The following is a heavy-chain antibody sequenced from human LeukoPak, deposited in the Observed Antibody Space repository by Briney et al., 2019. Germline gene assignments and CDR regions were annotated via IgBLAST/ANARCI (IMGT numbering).Heavy chain of an antibody. Sequence: SQTLSLTCTVSGGSISSSSYYWSWIRQPAGKGLEWIGRIYTSGSTNYNPSLNSRVTISIDTSKNQFSLSLSSVTAADTAVYYCARVSPSGVWNVWGQGTTVTASS. J-gene: IGHJ6*02. CDR3: ARVSPSGVWNV. D-gene: IGHD3-10*01. CDR2: IYTSGST. V-gene: IGHV4-61*02. CDR1: GGSISSSSYY.